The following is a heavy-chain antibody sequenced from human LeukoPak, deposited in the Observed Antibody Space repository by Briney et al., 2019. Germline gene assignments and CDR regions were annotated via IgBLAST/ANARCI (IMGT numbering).Heavy chain of an antibody. CDR1: GYTFTSYY. D-gene: IGHD5-18*01. Sequence: GASVKDSCRASGYTFTSYYMHWVRQAPGQGLEWMGIINPSGGSTSYAQKFQGRVTMTRDTSTSTVYMELSSLRSEDTAVYYCARERRQGERGYSYGFDYWGQGTLVTVSS. J-gene: IGHJ4*02. CDR3: ARERRQGERGYSYGFDY. V-gene: IGHV1-46*01. CDR2: INPSGGST.